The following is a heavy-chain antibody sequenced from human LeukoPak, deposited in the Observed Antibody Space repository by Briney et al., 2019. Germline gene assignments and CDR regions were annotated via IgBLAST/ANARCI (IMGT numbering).Heavy chain of an antibody. D-gene: IGHD2-2*01. CDR2: IYYSGST. Sequence: PSETLSLTCTVSGGSISSYYWSWIRQPPGKGLEWIGYIYYSGSTNYSPSLKSRVTISVDTSKNQFYLKLSSVTAADTAVYYCARDGVLDIVVVPAAGRGNWFDPWGQGTLVTVSS. CDR1: GGSISSYY. V-gene: IGHV4-59*01. J-gene: IGHJ5*02. CDR3: ARDGVLDIVVVPAAGRGNWFDP.